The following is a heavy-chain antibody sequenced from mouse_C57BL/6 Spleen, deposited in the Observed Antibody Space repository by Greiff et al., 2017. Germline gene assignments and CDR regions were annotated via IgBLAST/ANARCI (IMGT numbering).Heavy chain of an antibody. CDR2: IDPENGAP. Sequence: VQLQQSGAELVRPGASVKLSCTASGFNIKDDYMHWVKQRPEQGLEWIGCIDPENGAPEYASKFQGKATITADTSSNTAYLQLSSLTSEDTAVYYCTTSYGSSYRFAYWGQGTLVTVSA. D-gene: IGHD1-1*01. CDR1: GFNIKDDY. J-gene: IGHJ3*01. CDR3: TTSYGSSYRFAY. V-gene: IGHV14-4*01.